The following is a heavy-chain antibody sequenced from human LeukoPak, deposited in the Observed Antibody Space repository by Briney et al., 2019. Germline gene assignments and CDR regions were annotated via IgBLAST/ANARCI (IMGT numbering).Heavy chain of an antibody. V-gene: IGHV3-30*04. CDR1: GFTFSSYA. J-gene: IGHJ3*02. Sequence: PGGSLRLSCAASGFTFSSYAMHWVRQAPGKGLEWVAVISYDGSNKYYADSVKGRFTISRDNSKNTLYLQMNSLRAEDTAVYYCARVRVRVLWFGELFGAFDIWGQGTMVTVSS. D-gene: IGHD3-10*01. CDR3: ARVRVRVLWFGELFGAFDI. CDR2: ISYDGSNK.